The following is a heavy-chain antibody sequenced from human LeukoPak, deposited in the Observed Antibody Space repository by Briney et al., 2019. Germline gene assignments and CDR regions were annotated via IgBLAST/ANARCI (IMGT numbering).Heavy chain of an antibody. J-gene: IGHJ6*03. Sequence: SETLSLTCTVSGGSISSYYWSWIRQPPGKGLEWIGYIYYSGSTNYNPSLKSRVTISVDTSKNQFSLKLSSVTAADTAVYYCARVGTAIPERHYYMDVWGKGTTVTISS. CDR2: IYYSGST. V-gene: IGHV4-59*01. D-gene: IGHD2-21*02. CDR1: GGSISSYY. CDR3: ARVGTAIPERHYYMDV.